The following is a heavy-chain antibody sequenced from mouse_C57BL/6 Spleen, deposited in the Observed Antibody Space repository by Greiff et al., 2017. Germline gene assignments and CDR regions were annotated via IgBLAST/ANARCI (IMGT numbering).Heavy chain of an antibody. CDR3: ASNGYDMGAWFAY. D-gene: IGHD2-2*01. V-gene: IGHV14-3*01. Sequence: VQLKESVAELVRPGASVKLSCTASGFNIKNTYMHWVKQRPEQGLEWIGRIDPANGNTKYAPKFQGKATITADTSSNTAYLQLSSLTSEDTAIYYCASNGYDMGAWFAYWGQGTLVTVSA. J-gene: IGHJ3*01. CDR2: IDPANGNT. CDR1: GFNIKNTY.